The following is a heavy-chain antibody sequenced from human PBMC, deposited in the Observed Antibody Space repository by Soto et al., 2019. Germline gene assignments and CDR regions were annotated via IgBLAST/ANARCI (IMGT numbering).Heavy chain of an antibody. D-gene: IGHD1-26*01. V-gene: IGHV5-51*01. CDR1: GYSFTSYW. Sequence: GESLKISCKVSGYSFTSYWIGWVRQMPGKGLEWMGIIYPGDSDTRYSPSFQGQVTISADKSISTAYLQWSSLKASDTAMYYCARTLVGATTYYYYGMDVWGQGTTVTVSS. CDR3: ARTLVGATTYYYYGMDV. J-gene: IGHJ6*02. CDR2: IYPGDSDT.